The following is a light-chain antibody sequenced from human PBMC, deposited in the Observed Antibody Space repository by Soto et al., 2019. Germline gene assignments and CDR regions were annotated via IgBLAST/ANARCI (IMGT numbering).Light chain of an antibody. Sequence: DIQMTQSPSSLSASVGDRVTITCRASQGISNYLAWYQQKPGKVPELLIYGASTLKSGVPSRFSGSGSGTDFTLTISSLQPEDVATYYCQQCNTFWTFGQGTKVEIK. CDR2: GAS. CDR3: QQCNTFWT. J-gene: IGKJ1*01. V-gene: IGKV1-27*01. CDR1: QGISNY.